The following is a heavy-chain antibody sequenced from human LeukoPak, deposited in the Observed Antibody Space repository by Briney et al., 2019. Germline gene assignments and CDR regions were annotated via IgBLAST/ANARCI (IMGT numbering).Heavy chain of an antibody. CDR2: IKQDGSEK. D-gene: IGHD7-27*01. CDR3: ARLAGFSPYYYYMDV. J-gene: IGHJ6*03. Sequence: GWSLRLSCVSSGFNFSSYWMTWVRPAPGQGLDWVANIKQDGSEKHSVDPVKGRFTNSRDNTKHSLYLQTNSLRAEDTAVYYCARLAGFSPYYYYMDVWGKGTTVTIS. CDR1: GFNFSSYW. V-gene: IGHV3-7*01.